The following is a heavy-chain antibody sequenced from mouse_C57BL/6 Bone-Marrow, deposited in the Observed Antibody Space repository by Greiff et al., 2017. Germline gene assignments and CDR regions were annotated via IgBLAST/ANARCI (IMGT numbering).Heavy chain of an antibody. CDR1: GYTFTSYW. CDR3: ARGPHWYFDV. Sequence: QVQLQQPGAELVMPGASVKLSCKASGYTFTSYWMHWVKQRPGQGLEWIGEIDPSDSYTNYNQKFKGKSTLTVDKSSSTAYMQLSSLTSADSAVYSCARGPHWYFDVWGTGTTVTVAS. CDR2: IDPSDSYT. J-gene: IGHJ1*03. V-gene: IGHV1-69*01.